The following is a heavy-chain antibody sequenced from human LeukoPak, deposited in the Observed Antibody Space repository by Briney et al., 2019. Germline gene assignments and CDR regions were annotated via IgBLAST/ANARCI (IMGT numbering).Heavy chain of an antibody. J-gene: IGHJ4*02. Sequence: GGSLRLSCTASGFTFKSYWMHWVRQAPGKGLVWVSRVKSDGSSTTHADSVKGRFTISRDNDKNTLYLQMNSLRAEDTAVYYCAKEWDYWGQGTLVTVSS. V-gene: IGHV3-74*01. CDR3: AKEWDY. CDR1: GFTFKSYW. CDR2: VKSDGSST. D-gene: IGHD3-3*01.